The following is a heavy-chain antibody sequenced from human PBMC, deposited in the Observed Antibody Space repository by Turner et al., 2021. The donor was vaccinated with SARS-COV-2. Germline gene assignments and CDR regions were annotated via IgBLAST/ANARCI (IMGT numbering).Heavy chain of an antibody. V-gene: IGHV4-39*02. CDR3: ARLRVGATIYYYHGMDA. Sequence: QVQLQESGPGLVKSSETLSLTCTVSGASLRSSSYYWGWIHQPPGKGLEWIGNRFYSGNTYYNESLKSRVTISMDTSANRFSLRLSSVTAADTAVYYCARLRVGATIYYYHGMDAWGQGTTVTVSS. CDR2: RFYSGNT. J-gene: IGHJ6*02. D-gene: IGHD1-26*01. CDR1: GASLRSSSYY.